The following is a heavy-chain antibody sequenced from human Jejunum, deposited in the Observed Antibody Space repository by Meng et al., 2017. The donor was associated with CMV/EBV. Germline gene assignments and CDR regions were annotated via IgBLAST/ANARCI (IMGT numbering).Heavy chain of an antibody. CDR1: GFSFDDYG. D-gene: IGHD6-6*01. CDR3: ARGGYSSSSGEYDY. V-gene: IGHV3-20*03. J-gene: IGHJ4*02. CDR2: ISGNGGST. Sequence: GFSFDDYGVSWVRQGPGKGLGWVSGISGNGGSTAYANSVKGRFTISRDNAKNSLYLQMNSLRDEDTALYYCARGGYSSSSGEYDYWGQGTLVTVSS.